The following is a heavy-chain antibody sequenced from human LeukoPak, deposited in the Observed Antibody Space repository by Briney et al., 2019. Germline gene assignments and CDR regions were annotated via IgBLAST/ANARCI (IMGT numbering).Heavy chain of an antibody. J-gene: IGHJ5*02. V-gene: IGHV4-31*03. CDR1: GGSISSGGYY. CDR3: ARTYYYDSSGYSDVYWFDP. Sequence: PSQTLSLTCTVSGGSISSGGYYWSWIRQHPGKGLEWIGYIYYSGSTYYNPSLKSRVTISVDTSKNQFSLKLSSVTAADTAVYYCARTYYYDSSGYSDVYWFDPWGQGTLVTVSS. D-gene: IGHD3-22*01. CDR2: IYYSGST.